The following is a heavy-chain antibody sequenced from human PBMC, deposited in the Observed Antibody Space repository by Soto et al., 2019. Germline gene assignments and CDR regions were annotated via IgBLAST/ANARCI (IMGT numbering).Heavy chain of an antibody. CDR1: GFTFSSYS. CDR2: ISSSSYI. V-gene: IGHV3-21*01. J-gene: IGHJ4*02. CDR3: ARAVLNWGYYFDY. D-gene: IGHD7-27*01. Sequence: GGSLRLSCAASGFTFSSYSMNWVRQAPGKGLEWVSSISSSSYIYYADSVKGRFTISRDNAKNSLYLQMNSLRAEDTAVYYCARAVLNWGYYFDYWGQGTLVTVSS.